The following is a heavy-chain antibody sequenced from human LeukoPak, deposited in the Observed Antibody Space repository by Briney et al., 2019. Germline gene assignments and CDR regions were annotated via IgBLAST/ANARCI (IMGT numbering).Heavy chain of an antibody. CDR2: ISAYNGNT. CDR3: ARSALAFGEDYYYYGMDV. V-gene: IGHV1-18*01. D-gene: IGHD3-10*01. J-gene: IGHJ6*02. Sequence: GASVKVSCKASAYTFTSYGISWVRQAPGQGLEWMGWISAYNGNTNYAQKLQGRVTMTTDTSTSTAYMELRSLRSDDTAVYYCARSALAFGEDYYYYGMDVWGQGTTVTVSS. CDR1: AYTFTSYG.